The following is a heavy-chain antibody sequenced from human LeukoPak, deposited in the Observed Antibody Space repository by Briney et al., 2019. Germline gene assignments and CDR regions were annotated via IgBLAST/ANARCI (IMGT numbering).Heavy chain of an antibody. D-gene: IGHD3-9*01. V-gene: IGHV3-23*01. CDR1: GFTFSSFA. CDR3: VKYAAREKYFGDY. CDR2: LSGLGYRT. Sequence: PGGSLRLSCAPSGFTFSSFAMGWVRQAPGKGLEWVSGLSGLGYRTHYADSVKGRFTISRDNSQNMLFLQMDSLRVEDTAVYYCVKYAAREKYFGDYWGQGILVSVSS. J-gene: IGHJ4*02.